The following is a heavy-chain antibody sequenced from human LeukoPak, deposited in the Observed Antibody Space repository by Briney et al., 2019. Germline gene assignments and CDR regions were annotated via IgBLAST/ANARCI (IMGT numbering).Heavy chain of an antibody. J-gene: IGHJ4*02. CDR2: IYSGGST. Sequence: PGGSLRLSCAASGFTVSSNYMSWVRQAPGKGLEWVSVIYSGGSTYYADSVKGRFTISRDNSKNTLYLQMNSLRAEDTAVYYCAGSGYYYDSSGYPGFFDYWGQGTLVTLSS. CDR3: AGSGYYYDSSGYPGFFDY. V-gene: IGHV3-53*01. D-gene: IGHD3-22*01. CDR1: GFTVSSNY.